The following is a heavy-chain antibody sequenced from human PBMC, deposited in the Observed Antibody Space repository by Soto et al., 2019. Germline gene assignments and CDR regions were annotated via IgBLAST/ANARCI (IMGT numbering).Heavy chain of an antibody. J-gene: IGHJ4*02. V-gene: IGHV3-33*01. CDR1: GFTFSSYG. CDR2: IWHDGSNK. CDR3: ASPLPQMTDY. Sequence: QVQLVESGGGVVQPGRSLRLSCAASGFTFSSYGMHWVRQAPGKGLEWVAVIWHDGSNKYYADSVKGRFTISRDNSKNTLYLQMNSLRAEDTAVYYCASPLPQMTDYWGQGTLVTVSS.